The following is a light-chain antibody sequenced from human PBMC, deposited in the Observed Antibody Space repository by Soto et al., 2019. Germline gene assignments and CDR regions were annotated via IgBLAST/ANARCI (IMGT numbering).Light chain of an antibody. CDR3: QHYGSSPPYT. CDR1: QSVTSSY. Sequence: EIVLTQSPGTLSLSPGEIATLSCRASQSVTSSYLAWYQQKPGQAPRLLISVATSRATGIPDRFSGSGSGTDFTLTISRLEPEDFAVYYCQHYGSSPPYTFGQRTKLEIK. CDR2: VAT. J-gene: IGKJ2*01. V-gene: IGKV3-20*01.